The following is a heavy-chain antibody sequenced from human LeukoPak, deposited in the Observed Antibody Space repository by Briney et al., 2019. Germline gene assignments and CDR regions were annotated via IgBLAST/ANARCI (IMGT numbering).Heavy chain of an antibody. Sequence: GGSLRLSCTASGFTFSRHWMGWVRQAPGKGPEWVASIKQDGSQYYVDSVKGRFIISRDNAKNSLYLQRNSLRAEDTAVYSCATGPDYGDRLDSFDYWGQGTLVTVSS. J-gene: IGHJ4*02. CDR1: GFTFSRHW. CDR2: IKQDGSQ. CDR3: ATGPDYGDRLDSFDY. D-gene: IGHD4-17*01. V-gene: IGHV3-7*01.